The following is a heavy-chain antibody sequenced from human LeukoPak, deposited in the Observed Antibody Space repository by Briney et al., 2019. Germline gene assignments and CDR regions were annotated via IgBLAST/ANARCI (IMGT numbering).Heavy chain of an antibody. CDR1: GFTFSSYA. CDR3: AKDGYDSSGYFRLNWFDP. CDR2: ISGSGGST. J-gene: IGHJ5*02. D-gene: IGHD3-22*01. Sequence: GGSLRLSCAASGFTFSSYAMSWVRQAPGKGLEWVSAISGSGGSTYYADSVKGRFTISRDNSENTLYLQMNSLRAEDTAVYYCAKDGYDSSGYFRLNWFDPWGQGTLVTVSS. V-gene: IGHV3-23*01.